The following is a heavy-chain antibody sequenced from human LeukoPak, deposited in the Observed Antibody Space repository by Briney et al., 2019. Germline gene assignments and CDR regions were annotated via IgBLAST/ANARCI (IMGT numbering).Heavy chain of an antibody. CDR2: IIPIFGTA. J-gene: IGHJ4*02. V-gene: IGHV1-69*13. CDR1: GGTFSSYA. D-gene: IGHD3-9*01. CDR3: ARRFHYDILTGYPYYFDY. Sequence: SVKVSCKASGGTFSSYAISWVRQAPGQGLEWMGGIIPIFGTANYAQKFQGRVTVTADESTSTAYMELSSLRSEDTAVYYCARRFHYDILTGYPYYFDYWGQGTLVTVSS.